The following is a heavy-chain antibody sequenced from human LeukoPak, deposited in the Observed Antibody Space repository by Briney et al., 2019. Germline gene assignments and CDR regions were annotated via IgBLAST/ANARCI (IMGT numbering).Heavy chain of an antibody. J-gene: IGHJ3*02. CDR2: ISSSGNAV. V-gene: IGHV3-11*04. Sequence: PGGSLRLSCAASGLTLSDYFMTWIRQAPGKGLEWVSYISSSGNAVYHADSVKGRFTISRDNAKNSLYLQLNSLRAEDTAVYYCARAFLDGFDIWGQGTMVTVTS. CDR3: ARAFLDGFDI. D-gene: IGHD2/OR15-2a*01. CDR1: GLTLSDYF.